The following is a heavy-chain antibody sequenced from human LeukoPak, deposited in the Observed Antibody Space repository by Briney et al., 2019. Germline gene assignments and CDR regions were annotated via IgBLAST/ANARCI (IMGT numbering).Heavy chain of an antibody. CDR2: ISYDGSNK. V-gene: IGHV3-30-3*01. CDR1: GFTFSSYA. D-gene: IGHD5-24*01. Sequence: GGSLRLSCAASGFTFSSYAMHWVRQAPGKGLEWVAVISYDGSNKYYADSVKGRFTISRDNSKNTLYLQMNSLRAEDTAVYYCARDRGDGYNPQYFDYWGQGTLVTVSS. CDR3: ARDRGDGYNPQYFDY. J-gene: IGHJ4*02.